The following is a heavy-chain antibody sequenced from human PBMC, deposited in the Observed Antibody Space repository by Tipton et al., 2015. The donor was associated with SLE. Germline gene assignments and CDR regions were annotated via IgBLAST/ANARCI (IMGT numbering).Heavy chain of an antibody. D-gene: IGHD6-25*01. V-gene: IGHV1-18*01. J-gene: IGHJ5*02. Sequence: QLVQSGAEVKKPGASVKVSCKASGYTFTTYGISWVRQAPGQGLEWMGCISAYNGNTNYAQKLQGRVTMTTDTSTSIAYLDLSSLGSEGTAVVCCAGGAILASGWCGHWGLGTLVTVSS. CDR2: ISAYNGNT. CDR3: AGGAILASGWCGH. CDR1: GYTFTTYG.